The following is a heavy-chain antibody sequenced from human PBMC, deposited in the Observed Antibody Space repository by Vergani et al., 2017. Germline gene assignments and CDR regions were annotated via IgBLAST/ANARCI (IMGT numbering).Heavy chain of an antibody. CDR1: GYTFTSYG. J-gene: IGHJ6*02. D-gene: IGHD2-15*01. CDR3: ASRCSGVSCYSYYYYGMDV. CDR2: LSAYNVNT. V-gene: IGHV1-18*01. Sequence: QVQLVQSGAEVKKPGASVKVSCKASGYTFTSYGISWVRQAPGPGLEGMGWLSAYNVNTTFEQKLQGRVTMTTETSTRTAYMALRSLRSDDTAVDYCASRCSGVSCYSYYYYGMDVWGQGTTVTVSS.